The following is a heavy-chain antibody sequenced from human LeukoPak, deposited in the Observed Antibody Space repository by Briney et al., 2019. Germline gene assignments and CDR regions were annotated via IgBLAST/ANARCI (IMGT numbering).Heavy chain of an antibody. CDR3: ARHGDYDSSHRTPDFDY. V-gene: IGHV5-51*01. CDR2: IYPGDSDT. CDR1: GYSFTSYW. J-gene: IGHJ4*02. D-gene: IGHD3-22*01. Sequence: GESLKISCKGSGYSFTSYWIGWVRQMPGKGLEWMGIIYPGDSDTRYSPSFQGQVTISADKSISTAYLRWSSLKASDTAMYYCARHGDYDSSHRTPDFDYWGQGTLVTVSS.